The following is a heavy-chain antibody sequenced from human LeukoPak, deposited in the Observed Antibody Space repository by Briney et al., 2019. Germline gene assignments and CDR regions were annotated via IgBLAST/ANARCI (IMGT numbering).Heavy chain of an antibody. CDR3: AKASVAIPQYCNS. Sequence: PSGGSLRLSCAASGFTVSSNYMSWVRQAPGKGLEWVSTISGTGSSTYYADSAKGRFTISRDNSKDTLFLQLNSLTAADTAMYFCAKASVAIPQYCNSWGQGTLVTVSS. V-gene: IGHV3-53*01. CDR2: ISGTGSST. D-gene: IGHD2-2*02. J-gene: IGHJ5*02. CDR1: GFTVSSNY.